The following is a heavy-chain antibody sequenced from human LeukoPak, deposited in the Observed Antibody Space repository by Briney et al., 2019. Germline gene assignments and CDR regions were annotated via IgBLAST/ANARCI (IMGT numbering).Heavy chain of an antibody. V-gene: IGHV3-30*02. CDR3: AKDPREWLSLGGNWFDP. Sequence: GGSLRLSCAASGFTFSSYGMHWVRQAPGKGLEWVAFIRYDGSNKYYADSVKGRFTISRDNSKNTLYLQMNSLRAEDTAVYYCAKDPREWLSLGGNWFDPWGQGTLVTVSS. D-gene: IGHD3-3*01. J-gene: IGHJ5*02. CDR2: IRYDGSNK. CDR1: GFTFSSYG.